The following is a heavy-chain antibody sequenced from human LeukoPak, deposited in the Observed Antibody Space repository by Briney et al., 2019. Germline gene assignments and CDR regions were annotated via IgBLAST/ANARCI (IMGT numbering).Heavy chain of an antibody. CDR3: AKAAPPYCSGGSCYSGPFDY. V-gene: IGHV3-9*01. CDR1: GFTFDDYA. D-gene: IGHD2-15*01. Sequence: GGSLRLSCAASGFTFDDYAMHWVRQAPGKGLEWVSGISWNSGSIGYADSVKGRFTISRDNAKNSLYLQMNSLRAEDTALYYCAKAAPPYCSGGSCYSGPFDYWGQGTLVTVSS. J-gene: IGHJ4*02. CDR2: ISWNSGSI.